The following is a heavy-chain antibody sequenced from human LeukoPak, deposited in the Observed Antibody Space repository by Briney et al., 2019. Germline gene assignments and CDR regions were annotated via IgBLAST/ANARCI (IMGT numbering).Heavy chain of an antibody. CDR3: ARGREQWLLDY. CDR1: GGSFSGYY. D-gene: IGHD6-19*01. Sequence: PSETLSLTCAVYGGSFSGYYWSWIRQPPGKGLEWIGEINHSGSTNYNPSLKSRVTISVDTSKNQFSLKLSSVTAADTAVYYCARGREQWLLDYWGQGTLVTVSS. J-gene: IGHJ4*02. V-gene: IGHV4-34*01. CDR2: INHSGST.